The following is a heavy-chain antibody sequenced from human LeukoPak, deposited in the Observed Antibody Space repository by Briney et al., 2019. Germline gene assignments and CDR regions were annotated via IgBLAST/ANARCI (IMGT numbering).Heavy chain of an antibody. Sequence: PSETLSLTCTVSGGSISSSSYYWGWIRQPPGKGLEWIGSIYYSGSTYYNPSLKSRVTISVDTSKNQFSLKLSSVTAADTAVYYCARTGLRSWYYFDYWGQGTLVTVSS. CDR1: GGSISSSSYY. J-gene: IGHJ4*02. D-gene: IGHD6-13*01. V-gene: IGHV4-39*01. CDR2: IYYSGST. CDR3: ARTGLRSWYYFDY.